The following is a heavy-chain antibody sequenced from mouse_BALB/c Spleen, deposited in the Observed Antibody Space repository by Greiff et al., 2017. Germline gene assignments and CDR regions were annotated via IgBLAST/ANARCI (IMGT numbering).Heavy chain of an antibody. V-gene: IGHV4-1*02. D-gene: IGHD2-1*01. Sequence: EVKLLESGGGLVQPGGSLKLSCAASGFDFSRYWMSWVRQAPGKGLEWIGEINPDSSTINYTPSLKDKFIISRDNAKNMLYLQMSKVRAEDTALYYCARNSDGNYAMDYWGQGTSVTVSS. CDR3: ARNSDGNYAMDY. J-gene: IGHJ4*01. CDR2: INPDSSTI. CDR1: GFDFSRYW.